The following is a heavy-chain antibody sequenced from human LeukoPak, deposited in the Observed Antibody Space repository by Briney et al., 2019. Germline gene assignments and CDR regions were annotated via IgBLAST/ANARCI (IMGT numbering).Heavy chain of an antibody. J-gene: IGHJ4*02. V-gene: IGHV3-7*03. CDR2: IKQDGSEK. Sequence: QAGGSLRLSCAASGFTFSSYWMSWVRQAPGKGLEWVANIKQDGSEKYYVDSVKDRFTISRDNAKNSLYLQMNSLRAEDTAVYYCARGDDSSGYYPRDFDYWGQGTLVTVSS. CDR1: GFTFSSYW. CDR3: ARGDDSSGYYPRDFDY. D-gene: IGHD3-22*01.